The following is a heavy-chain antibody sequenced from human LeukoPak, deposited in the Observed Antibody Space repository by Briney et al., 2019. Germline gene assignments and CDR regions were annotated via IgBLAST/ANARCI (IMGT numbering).Heavy chain of an antibody. J-gene: IGHJ4*02. CDR2: INHSGST. CDR3: ARGLTYNWNYEPGFDY. V-gene: IGHV4-34*01. Sequence: SETLSLTCAVYGGSFSGYYWSWIRQPPGKGLGWIGEINHSGSTNYNPSLKSRATISVDTSKNQFSLKLSSVTAADTAVYYCARGLTYNWNYEPGFDYWGQGTLVTVSS. D-gene: IGHD1-7*01. CDR1: GGSFSGYY.